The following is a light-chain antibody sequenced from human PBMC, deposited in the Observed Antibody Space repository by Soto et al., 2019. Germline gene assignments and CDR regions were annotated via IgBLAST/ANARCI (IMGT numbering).Light chain of an antibody. CDR2: DAS. V-gene: IGKV3-15*01. J-gene: IGKJ1*01. CDR1: QSVRSN. Sequence: EIVMTQSPVTLSVSPGERATLSCRASQSVRSNLAWYQQKPCQAPRLLMYDASTRATGIPARFSGSGSGTEFTLTISSLQSEDFAVYYCQQYNYWPPWTFGQGTKVDI. CDR3: QQYNYWPPWT.